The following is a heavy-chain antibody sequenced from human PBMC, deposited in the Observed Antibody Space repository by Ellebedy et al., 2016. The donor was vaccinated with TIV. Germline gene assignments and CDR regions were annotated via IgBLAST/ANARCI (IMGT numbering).Heavy chain of an antibody. V-gene: IGHV3-74*01. CDR1: GFALGSYW. CDR2: FSSDGSYT. CDR3: ARSGGARRLWYFDL. D-gene: IGHD6-25*01. J-gene: IGHJ2*01. Sequence: PGGSLRLSCAASGFALGSYWMHWVRQAPGKGLVWVSRFSSDGSYTSYADSVKGRFTISRNNAKNTLYLQMSSLRAEDTAVYYCARSGGARRLWYFDLWGRGTLVTVSS.